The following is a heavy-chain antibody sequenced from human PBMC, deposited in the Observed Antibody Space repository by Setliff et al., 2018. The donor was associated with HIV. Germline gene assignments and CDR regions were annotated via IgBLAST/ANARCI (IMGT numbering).Heavy chain of an antibody. V-gene: IGHV4-4*02. J-gene: IGHJ6*03. Sequence: PSETLSLTCAVSGGSISSSNWWSWVRQAPGEGLEWIGEIHHSGSTNYKPSLRSRVTVSVDTSKNQFSLKLSSVTAADTAVYYCAREIQFSATTYYYYYMDDWGRGTTVTVSS. CDR1: GGSISSSNW. CDR2: IHHSGST. D-gene: IGHD5-18*01. CDR3: AREIQFSATTYYYYYMDD.